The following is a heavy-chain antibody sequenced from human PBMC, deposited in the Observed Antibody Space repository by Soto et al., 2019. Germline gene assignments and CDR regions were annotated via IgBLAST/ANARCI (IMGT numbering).Heavy chain of an antibody. Sequence: KPSETLSLTCGVYGGSLSGYYWTWIRQSPEKGLEWIGEISHRKSTNYNPSLKSRVSISIDTSRNQFALKMSSVTAADTAVYYCARGNVVVITSTRSRDRWFEPWGQGVLVTVSS. CDR2: ISHRKST. CDR3: ARGNVVVITSTRSRDRWFEP. D-gene: IGHD2-21*01. V-gene: IGHV4-34*01. CDR1: GGSLSGYY. J-gene: IGHJ5*02.